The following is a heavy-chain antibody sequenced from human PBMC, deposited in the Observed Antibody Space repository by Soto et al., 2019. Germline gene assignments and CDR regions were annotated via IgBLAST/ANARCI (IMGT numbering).Heavy chain of an antibody. D-gene: IGHD2-2*01. CDR2: ISGSGGST. V-gene: IGHV3-23*01. Sequence: GGSLRLSCAASGLPFSSYAMSWVRQAPGKGLEWVSAISGSGGSTYYADSVKGRFTISRDNSKNTLYLQMNSLRAEDTAVYYCANAYCSSTSCYGTRYFQHWGQGTLVTVSS. J-gene: IGHJ1*01. CDR1: GLPFSSYA. CDR3: ANAYCSSTSCYGTRYFQH.